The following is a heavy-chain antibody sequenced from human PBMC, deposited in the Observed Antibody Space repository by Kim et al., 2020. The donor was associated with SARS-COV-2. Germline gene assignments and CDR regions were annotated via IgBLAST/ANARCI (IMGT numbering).Heavy chain of an antibody. CDR2: IYYSGST. CDR3: ARRQWELQLFDY. Sequence: SETLSLTCTVSGGSISSSSYYWGWIRQPPGKGLEWIGSIYYSGSTYYNPSLKSRVTISVDTSKNQFSLKLSSVTAADTAVYYCARRQWELQLFDYWGQGTLVTVSS. D-gene: IGHD1-26*01. V-gene: IGHV4-39*01. J-gene: IGHJ4*02. CDR1: GGSISSSSYY.